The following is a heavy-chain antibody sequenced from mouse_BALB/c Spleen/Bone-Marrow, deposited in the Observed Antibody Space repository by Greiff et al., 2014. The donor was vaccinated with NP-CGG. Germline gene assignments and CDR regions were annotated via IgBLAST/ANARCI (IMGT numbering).Heavy chain of an antibody. CDR3: ARERYAGYYFDY. CDR1: GYTFTSYW. V-gene: IGHV1-7*01. Sequence: VQLQQSGAELAKPGASVKMSCKASGYTFTSYWMHWVKQRPGQGLEWIGYINPSTGYTEYNQKFKDKATLTADKSSSTAYMQLSSLTSEDSAVYYCARERYAGYYFDYWGQGTTLPVSS. CDR2: INPSTGYT. J-gene: IGHJ2*01. D-gene: IGHD2-3*01.